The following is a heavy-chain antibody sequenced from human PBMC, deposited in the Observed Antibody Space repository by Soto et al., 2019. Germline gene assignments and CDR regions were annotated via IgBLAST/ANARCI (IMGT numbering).Heavy chain of an antibody. D-gene: IGHD3-22*01. CDR3: AGRSGYSDAFDI. CDR2: ISAYNGNT. Sequence: ASVKVSCQTSGYTFTSCGISWVRQAPGQGLEWMGWISAYNGNTNYAQKLQGRVTMTTDTSTSTAYMELRSLRSDDTAVYYCAGRSGYSDAFDIWGQGTMVTVSS. J-gene: IGHJ3*02. V-gene: IGHV1-18*01. CDR1: GYTFTSCG.